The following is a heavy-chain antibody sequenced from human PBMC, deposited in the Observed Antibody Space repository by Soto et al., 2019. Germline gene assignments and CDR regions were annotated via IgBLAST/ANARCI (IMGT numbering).Heavy chain of an antibody. Sequence: GGSLRLSCSPSGFTASTNTIHWVRHAPAHVLEHVSAIRSNGGSTYYAESVKGRFPISRDNSKNTLYLQMSSLRPEDTAVYYCVIPNYYDTSGYYGPQEMWGYWGQGTLVTVCS. V-gene: IGHV3-64D*06. CDR2: IRSNGGST. J-gene: IGHJ4*02. D-gene: IGHD3-22*01. CDR3: VIPNYYDTSGYYGPQEMWGY. CDR1: GFTASTNT.